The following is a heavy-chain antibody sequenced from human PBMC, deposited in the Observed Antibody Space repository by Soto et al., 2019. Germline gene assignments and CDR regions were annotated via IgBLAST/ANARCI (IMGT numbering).Heavy chain of an antibody. V-gene: IGHV4-30-4*01. J-gene: IGHJ6*02. CDR3: AREVTTGSYYYGLDV. CDR2: IHYRGNT. CDR1: GGSIRSGDHY. Sequence: QVQLQESGPGLVKPSQTLSLSCAVSGGSIRSGDHYWSWIRQAPGKGLEWIGFIHYRGNTYYKPSLKSRVSISVDTSKKHFSLNLSSVTAADTAVYYCAREVTTGSYYYGLDVWGQGTKVTVSS. D-gene: IGHD4-17*01.